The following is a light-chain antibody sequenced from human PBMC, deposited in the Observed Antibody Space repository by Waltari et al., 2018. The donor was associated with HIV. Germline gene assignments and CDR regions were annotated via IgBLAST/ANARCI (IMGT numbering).Light chain of an antibody. CDR1: QSVGNNY. J-gene: IGKJ4*01. CDR2: DAS. Sequence: EIVLTQSPDTLSLSPGERATLSCRASQSVGNNYLAWYQQRPGQAPRLLVDDASRRATGIPDRFSGSGSGTDFTLTISRLEPKDFALYFCQQCAYSPLTFGGGTKVEI. V-gene: IGKV3-20*01. CDR3: QQCAYSPLT.